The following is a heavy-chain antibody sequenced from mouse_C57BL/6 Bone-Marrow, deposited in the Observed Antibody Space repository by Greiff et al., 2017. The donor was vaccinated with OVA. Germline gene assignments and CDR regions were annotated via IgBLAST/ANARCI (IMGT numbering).Heavy chain of an antibody. CDR3: ARGPLYYDYSAWFAY. Sequence: VQLKQPGAELVMPGASVKLSCKASGYTFTSYWMHWVKQRPGQGLEWIGEIDPSDSYTNYNQKFKGKSTLTVDKSSSTAYMQLSSLTSEDSAVYYCARGPLYYDYSAWFAYWGQGTLVTVSA. J-gene: IGHJ3*01. CDR2: IDPSDSYT. CDR1: GYTFTSYW. D-gene: IGHD2-4*01. V-gene: IGHV1-69*01.